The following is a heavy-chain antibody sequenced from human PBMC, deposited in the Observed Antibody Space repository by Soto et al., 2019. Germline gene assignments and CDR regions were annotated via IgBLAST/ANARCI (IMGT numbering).Heavy chain of an antibody. CDR3: AKDLTRQLAYWLDP. Sequence: ASVKVSCKASGFSFTGYYIHWLRQAPGQGLEWMRWINAHSGGTEYAQKFQGRVTLTRDTSIATAYLTPTSLTSDDTALYYCAKDLTRQLAYWLDPWGQGTQVTVSS. CDR2: INAHSGGT. CDR1: GFSFTGYY. V-gene: IGHV1-2*02. D-gene: IGHD6-6*01. J-gene: IGHJ5*02.